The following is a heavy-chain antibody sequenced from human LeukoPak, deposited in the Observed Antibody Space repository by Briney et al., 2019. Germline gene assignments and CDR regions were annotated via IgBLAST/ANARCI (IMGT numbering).Heavy chain of an antibody. CDR2: IKQDGSGK. J-gene: IGHJ6*03. V-gene: IGHV3-7*01. CDR3: ARVAAPGTGIFVNFYYYMDV. CDR1: GEFTFTNFW. D-gene: IGHD6-13*01. Sequence: GGSLRLSCAASGEFTFTNFWMTWVRQAPGKGLEWVANIKQDGSGKYYVDSVKGRFTISRDNAKNSLYLQMNSLRAEDTAVYYCARVAAPGTGIFVNFYYYMDVWGKGTTVTISS.